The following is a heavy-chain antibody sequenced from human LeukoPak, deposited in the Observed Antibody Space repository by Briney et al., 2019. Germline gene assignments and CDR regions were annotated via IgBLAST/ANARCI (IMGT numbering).Heavy chain of an antibody. J-gene: IGHJ4*02. Sequence: GGSLRLSCAASGFTFTNYAMTWVRQATGKGLEWVSAISVGGAKTHYADSVRGRFTISRDDSKKTLYLQMSSLRAEDTAVYYCAKDWSAAHWGQGTLVTVSS. CDR2: ISVGGAKT. V-gene: IGHV3-23*01. CDR3: AKDWSAAH. CDR1: GFTFTNYA. D-gene: IGHD2-15*01.